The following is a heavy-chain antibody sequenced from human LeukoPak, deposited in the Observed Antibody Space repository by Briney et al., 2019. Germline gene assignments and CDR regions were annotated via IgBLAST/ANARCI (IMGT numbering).Heavy chain of an antibody. CDR1: GFPLPYG. V-gene: IGHV3-23*01. D-gene: IGHD3-22*01. CDR2: VSATGYTT. J-gene: IGHJ4*02. Sequence: PGGSLRLSCVVSGFPLPYGMSWVRQAPGKGLEWVSYVSATGYTTSYADSVKGRFTISRDNAKNTVFLQMDSLRADDTAVYYCAKGAVGKTESSGYPPHFDYWGQGTLVTVSS. CDR3: AKGAVGKTESSGYPPHFDY.